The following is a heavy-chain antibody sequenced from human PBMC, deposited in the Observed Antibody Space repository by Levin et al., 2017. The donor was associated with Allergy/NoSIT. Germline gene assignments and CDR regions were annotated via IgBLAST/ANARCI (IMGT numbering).Heavy chain of an antibody. J-gene: IGHJ4*02. Sequence: QAGGSLRLSCAASGFTFSSYAMSWVRQAPGKGLEWVSAISGSGGSTYYADSVKGRFTISRDNSKNTLYLQMNSLRAEDTAVYYCAKGGIAAAGPPVQRGIWSARGGGGAGYYFDYWGQGTLVTVSS. CDR1: GFTFSSYA. D-gene: IGHD6-13*01. V-gene: IGHV3-23*01. CDR3: AKGGIAAAGPPVQRGIWSARGGGGAGYYFDY. CDR2: ISGSGGST.